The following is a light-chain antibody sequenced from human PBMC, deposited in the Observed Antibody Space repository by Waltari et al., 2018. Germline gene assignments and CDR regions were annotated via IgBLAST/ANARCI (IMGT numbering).Light chain of an antibody. CDR3: ASWDDSHYV. CDR2: RNN. Sequence: QSVLTQPPSASGTPGQRVSISCSGSNSNLGSNYLSWYQQLPGMAPKLLIYRNNQRPSGVPDRFSGSKYGTSASLAISGLRSEDEAVYYCASWDDSHYVFGPGTKVTVL. CDR1: NSNLGSNY. V-gene: IGLV1-47*01. J-gene: IGLJ1*01.